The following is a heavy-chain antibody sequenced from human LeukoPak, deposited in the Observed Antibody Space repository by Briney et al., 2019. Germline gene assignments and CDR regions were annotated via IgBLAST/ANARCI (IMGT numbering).Heavy chain of an antibody. CDR2: MYYSGIT. Sequence: SETLSLTCTVSGGSISSRSSYWGWIRQPPGKGLEWIGSMYYSGITYYNPSLKSRVTISVDTSKNQFSLKLSSVTAADTAVYYCARVPRYSQQLDYWGQGTLVTVSS. CDR3: ARVPRYSQQLDY. J-gene: IGHJ4*02. V-gene: IGHV4-39*07. D-gene: IGHD6-13*01. CDR1: GGSISSRSSY.